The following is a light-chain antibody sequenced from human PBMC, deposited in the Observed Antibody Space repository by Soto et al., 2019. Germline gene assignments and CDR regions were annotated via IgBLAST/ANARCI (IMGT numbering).Light chain of an antibody. CDR1: QSVSSN. J-gene: IGKJ5*01. CDR2: GAS. CDR3: QQRSNWPPGIT. Sequence: EILMTQSPATLSVSPGERGTLSCRASQSVSSNLARYQQTPGQAPRLLIYGASTRATGIPARFSGSGSGTDFIRTISSLEPEDFAVYYCQQRSNWPPGITFGQGTRLEIK. V-gene: IGKV3-15*01.